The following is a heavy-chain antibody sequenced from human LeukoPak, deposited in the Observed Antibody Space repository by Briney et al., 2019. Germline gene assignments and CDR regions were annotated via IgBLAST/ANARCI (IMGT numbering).Heavy chain of an antibody. J-gene: IGHJ4*02. CDR2: INHSGST. V-gene: IGHV4-34*01. CDR1: GGSFSGYY. Sequence: PSETLSLTCAVYGGSFSGYYWSWIRQPPGKGLEWIGEINHSGSTNYNPSLKSRVTISVDTSKNQFSLKLSSGTAADTAVYHCARGRGIVGAQSGFDYWGQGTLVTVSS. D-gene: IGHD1-26*01. CDR3: ARGRGIVGAQSGFDY.